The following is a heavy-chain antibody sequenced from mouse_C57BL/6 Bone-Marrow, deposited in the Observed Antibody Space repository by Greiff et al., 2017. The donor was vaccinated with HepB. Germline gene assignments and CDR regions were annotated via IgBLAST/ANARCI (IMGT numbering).Heavy chain of an antibody. V-gene: IGHV1-81*01. Sequence: QVQLQQSGAELARPGASVKLSCKASGYTFTSYGISWVKQRTGQGLEWIGEIYPRSGNTYYNEKFKGKANLTADKSSSTAYMELRSLTSEDSAVYFCARRGYYGSSPWFAYWGQGTLVTVSA. J-gene: IGHJ3*01. D-gene: IGHD1-1*01. CDR1: GYTFTSYG. CDR2: IYPRSGNT. CDR3: ARRGYYGSSPWFAY.